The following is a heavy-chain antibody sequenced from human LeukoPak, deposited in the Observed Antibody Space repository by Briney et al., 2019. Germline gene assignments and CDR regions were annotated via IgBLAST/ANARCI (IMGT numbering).Heavy chain of an antibody. CDR3: AKDRRPDQLLHFDY. Sequence: PGGSLRLSCAASGFTFDDYAMHWVRQAPGKGLEWVSGISWNSGSIGYADSVKGRFTISRDNAKNSLYLQMNSLRAEDTALYYCAKDRRPDQLLHFDYWGQGTLVTVSS. CDR1: GFTFDDYA. CDR2: ISWNSGSI. J-gene: IGHJ4*02. V-gene: IGHV3-9*01. D-gene: IGHD2-2*01.